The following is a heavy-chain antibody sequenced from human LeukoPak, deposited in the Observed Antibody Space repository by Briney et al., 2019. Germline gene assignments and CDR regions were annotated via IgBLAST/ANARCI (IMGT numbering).Heavy chain of an antibody. CDR2: INHSGST. J-gene: IGHJ4*02. V-gene: IGHV4-34*01. CDR3: AKLYGGQLGNY. CDR1: GGSFSGYY. D-gene: IGHD4-17*01. Sequence: KASETLSLTCAVYGGSFSGYYWGWIRQPPGKGLEWIGEINHSGSTNYNPSLKSRVTISVDTSKNQFSLKLSSVTAADTAVYYCAKLYGGQLGNYWGQGTLVTVSS.